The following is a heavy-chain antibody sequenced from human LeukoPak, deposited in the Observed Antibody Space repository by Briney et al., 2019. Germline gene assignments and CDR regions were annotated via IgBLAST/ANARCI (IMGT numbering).Heavy chain of an antibody. CDR2: IIPIFGTA. J-gene: IGHJ4*02. CDR3: ARDSSTWRTLNSIKIDY. CDR1: GGTFSSYA. V-gene: IGHV1-69*05. Sequence: ASVKVSCKASGGTFSSYAISWVRQAPGQGLEWMGGIIPIFGTANSAQKFQGRVTMTRDTSISTAYMELSRLRSDDTAVYCCARDSSTWRTLNSIKIDYWGQGTLVTVSS. D-gene: IGHD6-13*01.